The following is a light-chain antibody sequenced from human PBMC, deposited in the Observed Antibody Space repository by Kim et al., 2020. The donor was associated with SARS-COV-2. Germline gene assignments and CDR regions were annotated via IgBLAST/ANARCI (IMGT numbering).Light chain of an antibody. V-gene: IGLV2-8*01. J-gene: IGLJ1*01. CDR1: SSDAGGYNY. CDR2: EVS. CDR3: SSFAVNKNNYV. Sequence: QSALTQPPSASGSPGQSVTISCTGTSSDAGGYNYVSWYQQHRGKAPKLMIYEVSKRPSGVPDRFSGSKSGNTASLTVSGLQAEDEAEYYCSSFAVNKNNYVFGTGTKVTVL.